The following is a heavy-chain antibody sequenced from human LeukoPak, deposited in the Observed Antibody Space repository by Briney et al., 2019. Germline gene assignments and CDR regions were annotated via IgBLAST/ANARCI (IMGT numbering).Heavy chain of an antibody. Sequence: SETLPLTCTVSGGSISSYYWSWIRQPPGKGLEWIGYIYYSGSTNYNPSLKSRVTISVDTSKNQFSLKLSSVTAADTAVYYCARAVYDSSGYYSDWYFDLWGRGTLVTVSS. CDR3: ARAVYDSSGYYSDWYFDL. CDR2: IYYSGST. CDR1: GGSISSYY. V-gene: IGHV4-59*01. D-gene: IGHD3-22*01. J-gene: IGHJ2*01.